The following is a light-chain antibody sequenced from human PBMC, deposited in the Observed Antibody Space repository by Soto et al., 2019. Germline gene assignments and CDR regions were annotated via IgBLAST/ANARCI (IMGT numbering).Light chain of an antibody. Sequence: GDRVTITCRASQDIRNNLGWFQQKPVKAPERLIFAASSLRSGVPSRFSGSGSGTEFTLTISSLQPEDFATYYCLQHNSYPWTFGQGTKVDIK. J-gene: IGKJ1*01. CDR3: LQHNSYPWT. CDR2: AAS. V-gene: IGKV1-17*01. CDR1: QDIRNN.